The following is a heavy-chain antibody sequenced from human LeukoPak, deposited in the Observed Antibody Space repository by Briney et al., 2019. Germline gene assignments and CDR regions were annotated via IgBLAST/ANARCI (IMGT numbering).Heavy chain of an antibody. CDR3: AKVGSLWGFDY. Sequence: AWSLRLSCAASGFTYSNYTMSWVRQARGKGVEGVSAISGSGGSTYYADSVKCRFTISRDNSKNTLYLQMNSLRAEDTAVYYCAKVGSLWGFDYWGQGTLVTVSS. J-gene: IGHJ4*02. V-gene: IGHV3-23*01. D-gene: IGHD1-26*01. CDR2: ISGSGGST. CDR1: GFTYSNYT.